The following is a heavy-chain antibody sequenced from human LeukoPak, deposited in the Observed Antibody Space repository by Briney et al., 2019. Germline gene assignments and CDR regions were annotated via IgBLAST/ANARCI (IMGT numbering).Heavy chain of an antibody. CDR2: INPSADST. Sequence: ASVKVSCKASGYTFTTYYMHWVRQAPGQGLEWMGIINPSADSTSYAQKFKGRVTMTRDTSTSTVYMELSSLRSEDTAVYYCARGPTVTTLYYFDYWGQGTLVTVSS. V-gene: IGHV1-46*01. CDR1: GYTFTTYY. J-gene: IGHJ4*02. CDR3: ARGPTVTTLYYFDY. D-gene: IGHD4-17*01.